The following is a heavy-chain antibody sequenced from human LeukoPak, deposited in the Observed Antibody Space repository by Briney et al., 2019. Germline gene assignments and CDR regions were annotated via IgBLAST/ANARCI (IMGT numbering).Heavy chain of an antibody. Sequence: GGSLRLSCAASGFTFSSYGMHWVRQAPGKGLEWVAVISYDGSNKYYADSVKGRFTISRDNSKNTLYLQMNSLRAEDTAVYYCAKGGGYSHYYCDYWGQGTLVTVSS. CDR3: AKGGGYSHYYCDY. J-gene: IGHJ4*02. V-gene: IGHV3-30*18. D-gene: IGHD5-18*01. CDR1: GFTFSSYG. CDR2: ISYDGSNK.